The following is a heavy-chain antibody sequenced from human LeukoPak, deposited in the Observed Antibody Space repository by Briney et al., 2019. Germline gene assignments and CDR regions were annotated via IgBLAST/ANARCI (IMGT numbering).Heavy chain of an antibody. CDR3: TTIHY. CDR2: ISHDGSQT. V-gene: IGHV3-30*04. J-gene: IGHJ4*02. Sequence: GRSLRLSCAASGFPFCSWPMHWVRQAPGKGLEWMTTISHDGSQTFYADSVKGRLTISRDNSKNTVSLQMSSLRVEDTGVYYCTTIHYGGQGNQITVSS. CDR1: GFPFCSWP.